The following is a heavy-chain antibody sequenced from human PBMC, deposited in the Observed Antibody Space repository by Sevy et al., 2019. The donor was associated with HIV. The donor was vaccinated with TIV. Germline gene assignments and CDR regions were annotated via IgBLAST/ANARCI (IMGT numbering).Heavy chain of an antibody. V-gene: IGHV3-21*01. CDR1: GFIFSNYN. CDR2: RSSSSSYI. CDR3: AAENYYDSEGYRFDY. D-gene: IGHD3-22*01. Sequence: GGSLRLSCAASGFIFSNYNMNWVRRAPGKGLEWVSSRSSSSSYIDYADSVKGRFTISRDNAKNSLYLQMNSLRAEDTAVYYCAAENYYDSEGYRFDYWGQGTLVTVSS. J-gene: IGHJ4*02.